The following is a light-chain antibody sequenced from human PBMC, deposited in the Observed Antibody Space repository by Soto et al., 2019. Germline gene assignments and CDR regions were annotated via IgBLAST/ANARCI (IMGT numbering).Light chain of an antibody. J-gene: IGKJ1*01. CDR3: EQYYSSWT. Sequence: DIVMTQSPDSLAVSLGERATINCKSSQSVLHSSNNKNYLAWYQQKPGQPPKLLIYWASTRESGVPDRFSGSGSGSDFPLSGSGVQAEDVAVYYCEQYYSSWTFGQGTKVEIK. CDR1: QSVLHSSNNKNY. V-gene: IGKV4-1*01. CDR2: WAS.